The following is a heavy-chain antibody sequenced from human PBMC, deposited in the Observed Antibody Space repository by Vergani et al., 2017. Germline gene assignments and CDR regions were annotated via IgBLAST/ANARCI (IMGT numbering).Heavy chain of an antibody. CDR1: GFTFDDYA. Sequence: EVQLVESGGGLVQPGRSLRLSCAASGFTFDDYAMHWVRHAPGKGLEWVSGISWDSGSIGYADSVKGRFTISRDNAKNSLYLQMNSLRAEDTALYYCAKEILRYCSSTSCWINWFDPWGQGTLVTVSS. J-gene: IGHJ5*02. D-gene: IGHD2-2*01. CDR3: AKEILRYCSSTSCWINWFDP. V-gene: IGHV3-9*01. CDR2: ISWDSGSI.